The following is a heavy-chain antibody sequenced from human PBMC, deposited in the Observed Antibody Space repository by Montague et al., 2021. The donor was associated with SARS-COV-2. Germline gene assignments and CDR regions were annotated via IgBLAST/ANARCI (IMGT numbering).Heavy chain of an antibody. V-gene: IGHV3-15*04. CDR2: IESKIDGGTI. CDR1: GFTVTDTY. CDR3: TTYASGSPAY. D-gene: IGHD1-26*01. J-gene: IGHJ4*02. Sequence: SLRLSCAASGFTVTDTYMTWVRQAPGKGLEWVGRIESKIDGGTIDYAAPVKDRFTISRDDSRNTLYLQMDSLKTDDTAVYYCTTYASGSPAYWGQGTLVTVSS.